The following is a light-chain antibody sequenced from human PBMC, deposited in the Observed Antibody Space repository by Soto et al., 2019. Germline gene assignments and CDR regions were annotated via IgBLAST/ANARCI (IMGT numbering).Light chain of an antibody. J-gene: IGKJ1*01. V-gene: IGKV1-39*01. CDR3: QQSYSTPQT. Sequence: DIHMTQCPSSLSASVVDRVTITCLASQSISSYLNWYQQKPGKAPKLLIYAASSLQSGVPSRFSGSGSGTDFTLTISSLQPEDFATYYCQQSYSTPQTFGQGTKVDIK. CDR1: QSISSY. CDR2: AAS.